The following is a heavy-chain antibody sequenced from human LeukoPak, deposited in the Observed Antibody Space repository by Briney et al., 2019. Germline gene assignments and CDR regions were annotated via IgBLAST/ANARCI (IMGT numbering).Heavy chain of an antibody. D-gene: IGHD6-19*01. Sequence: SETLSLTCIVSGGSVSGYYWSWIRPPPGKGLEWIGYIYYNGNTNYNPSLKSRVTISVDTSKNHLSLKLSSVTAADTAVYYCARYARADWYFDLWGRGTLVTVSS. CDR3: ARYARADWYFDL. CDR2: IYYNGNT. J-gene: IGHJ2*01. CDR1: GGSVSGYY. V-gene: IGHV4-59*08.